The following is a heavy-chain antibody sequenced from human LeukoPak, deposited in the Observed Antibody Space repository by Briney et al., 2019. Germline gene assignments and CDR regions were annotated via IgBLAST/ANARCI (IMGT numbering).Heavy chain of an antibody. D-gene: IGHD6-19*01. CDR3: ARGAPIGFSGWYFKGSLHFDY. CDR2: IDHSGST. Sequence: PSETLSLTCAVYGGSFSGYYRSWIRQPPGKGLEWIGEIDHSGSTNYNPSLKSRVTISVDTSKNQFSLKLSSVTAADTAVYYCARGAPIGFSGWYFKGSLHFDYWGQGTLVTVSS. V-gene: IGHV4-34*01. J-gene: IGHJ4*02. CDR1: GGSFSGYY.